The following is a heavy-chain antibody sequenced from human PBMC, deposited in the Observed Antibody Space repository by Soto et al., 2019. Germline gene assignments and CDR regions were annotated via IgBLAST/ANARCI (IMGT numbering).Heavy chain of an antibody. D-gene: IGHD6-19*01. CDR2: INTGSSYT. V-gene: IGHV3-21*04. J-gene: IGHJ4*02. CDR1: GFTFSSYS. Sequence: PGGSLRLSCAASGFTFSSYSMNWIRQAPGKGLEWVSSINTGSSYTNYADSVKGRFTISRDNVKKSLYLEMSSLRAEDTAVYYCAKEYEYSSGWERIDYWGQGTLVTVSS. CDR3: AKEYEYSSGWERIDY.